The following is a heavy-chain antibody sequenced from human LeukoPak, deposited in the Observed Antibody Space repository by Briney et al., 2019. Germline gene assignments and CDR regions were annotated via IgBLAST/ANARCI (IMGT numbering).Heavy chain of an antibody. CDR2: IYYSGST. D-gene: IGHD2-2*01. J-gene: IGHJ4*02. CDR1: GGSISSSSYY. Sequence: PSETLSLTCTVSGGSISSSSYYWGWIRQPPGKGLEWIGSIYYSGSTYYNPSLKSRVTISVDTSKNQFSLKLSSVTAADTAVYYCARHPGYCSSTSCYQAYYYDSSGYYYFDYWGQGTQVTVSS. V-gene: IGHV4-39*01. CDR3: ARHPGYCSSTSCYQAYYYDSSGYYYFDY.